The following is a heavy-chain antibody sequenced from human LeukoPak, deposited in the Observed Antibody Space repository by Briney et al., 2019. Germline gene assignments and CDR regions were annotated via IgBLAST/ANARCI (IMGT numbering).Heavy chain of an antibody. CDR1: GFTFDDYA. J-gene: IGHJ4*02. V-gene: IGHV3-9*01. D-gene: IGHD2-2*01. Sequence: GRSLRLSCAASGFTFDDYAMHWVRQAPGKGLEWVSGISWNSGSIGYADSVEGRFTISRDNAKNSLYLQMNSLRAEDTALYYCAKDIGIVVVPAAYFDYWGQGTLVTVSS. CDR3: AKDIGIVVVPAAYFDY. CDR2: ISWNSGSI.